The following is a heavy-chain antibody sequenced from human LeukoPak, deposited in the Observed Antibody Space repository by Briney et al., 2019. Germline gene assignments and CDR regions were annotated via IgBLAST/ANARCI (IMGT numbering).Heavy chain of an antibody. V-gene: IGHV4-34*01. CDR1: GGSFSGYY. J-gene: IGHJ4*02. CDR2: INHSGST. D-gene: IGHD6-13*01. Sequence: RPSETLSLTCAVYGGSFSGYYWSWIRQPPGKGLEWIGEINHSGSTNYNPSLKSRVTISVDTSKNQFSLKLSSVTAADTAVYYCARGLRSWYFDYWGQGTLVTVSS. CDR3: ARGLRSWYFDY.